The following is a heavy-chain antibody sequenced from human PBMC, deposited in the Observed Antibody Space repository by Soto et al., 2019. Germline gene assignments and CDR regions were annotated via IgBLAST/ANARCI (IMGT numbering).Heavy chain of an antibody. CDR2: INHSGST. V-gene: IGHV4-34*01. CDR3: ARGRRFGETTYGMDV. Sequence: PSETLSLTCAVYGGSFSGYYWSWIRQPPGKGLEWIGEINHSGSTNYNPSLKSRVTISVDTSKNQFSLKLSSVTAADTAVYYCARGRRFGETTYGMDVWGQGTTVTVSS. CDR1: GGSFSGYY. J-gene: IGHJ6*02. D-gene: IGHD3-10*01.